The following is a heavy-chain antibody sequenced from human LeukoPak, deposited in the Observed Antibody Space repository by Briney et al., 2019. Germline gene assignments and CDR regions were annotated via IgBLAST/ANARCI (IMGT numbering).Heavy chain of an antibody. Sequence: GRSLRLSCAASGFTFSSYGMHWVRQAPGKGLEWVSYISSSSSYTNYADSVKGRFTISRDNAKNSLYLQMNSLRAEDTAVYYCARSGSHDYWGQGTLVTVSS. V-gene: IGHV3-21*05. J-gene: IGHJ4*02. CDR2: ISSSSSYT. CDR3: ARSGSHDY. D-gene: IGHD1-26*01. CDR1: GFTFSSYG.